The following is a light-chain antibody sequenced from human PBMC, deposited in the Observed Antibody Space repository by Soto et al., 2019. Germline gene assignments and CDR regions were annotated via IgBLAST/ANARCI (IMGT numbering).Light chain of an antibody. CDR2: GAS. V-gene: IGKV3-15*01. CDR1: QSIRSN. Sequence: EIVMTQSPDTLSLSPGEGATLSCRVSQSIRSNLAWYQQRPGQAPRLLMYGASTRADGIPARFTGSGSETEFTLTISSLQSEDFAVYYCQQYHIWPPWTSGQGTKVELK. J-gene: IGKJ1*01. CDR3: QQYHIWPPWT.